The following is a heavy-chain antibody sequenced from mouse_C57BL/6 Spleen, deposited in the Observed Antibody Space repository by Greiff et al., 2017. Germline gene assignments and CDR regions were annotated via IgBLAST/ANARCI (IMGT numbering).Heavy chain of an antibody. CDR2: IYPGDGDT. D-gene: IGHD1-1*01. CDR3: ARGDYYGSSPTDY. Sequence: QVQLQQSGAELVKPGASVKISCKASGYAFSSYWMNWVKQRPGKGLEWIGQIYPGDGDTNYNGKFKGKATLTADKSSSTAYMQLSSLTSEDSAVYFCARGDYYGSSPTDYWGQGTTLTVSS. V-gene: IGHV1-80*01. J-gene: IGHJ2*01. CDR1: GYAFSSYW.